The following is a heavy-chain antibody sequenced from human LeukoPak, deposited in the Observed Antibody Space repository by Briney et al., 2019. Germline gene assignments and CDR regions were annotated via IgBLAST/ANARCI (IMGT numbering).Heavy chain of an antibody. CDR3: AGTWTKYDFWSGYHYEY. CDR1: GGSISSYY. V-gene: IGHV4-59*12. Sequence: SETLSLTCTVSGGSISSYYWSWIRQPPGKGLEWIGYIYYSGSTNYNPSLKSRVTISVDTSKNQFSLKLSSVTAADTAVYYCAGTWTKYDFWSGYHYEYWGQGTLVTVSS. J-gene: IGHJ4*02. CDR2: IYYSGST. D-gene: IGHD3-3*01.